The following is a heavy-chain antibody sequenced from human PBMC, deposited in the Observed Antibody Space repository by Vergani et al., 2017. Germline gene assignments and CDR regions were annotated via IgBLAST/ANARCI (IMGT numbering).Heavy chain of an antibody. Sequence: QVQLVQSGAEVKKPGASVKVSCKASGYTFTSYGISWVRQAPGQGLEWMGWISAYNGNTNYAQKLQGRVTMTTDRSTSTAYMELRSLRSDDTAVYYCARDVTTYCGGDCANDAFDIWGQGTMVTVSS. CDR1: GYTFTSYG. D-gene: IGHD2-21*02. CDR3: ARDVTTYCGGDCANDAFDI. J-gene: IGHJ3*02. V-gene: IGHV1-18*04. CDR2: ISAYNGNT.